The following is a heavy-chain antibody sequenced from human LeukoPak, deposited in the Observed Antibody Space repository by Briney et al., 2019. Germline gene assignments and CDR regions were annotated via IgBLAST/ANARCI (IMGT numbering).Heavy chain of an antibody. CDR2: INHSGST. D-gene: IGHD1-26*01. J-gene: IGHJ6*02. CDR3: ARGRELLRDYYYGMDV. Sequence: PSETLSLTCAVYGGSFSGYYWSWIRQPPGKGLEWIWEINHSGSTNYNPSLRSRVTISVDTSKNQFSLKLSSVTAADTAVYYCARGRELLRDYYYGMDVWGQGTTVTVSS. CDR1: GGSFSGYY. V-gene: IGHV4-34*01.